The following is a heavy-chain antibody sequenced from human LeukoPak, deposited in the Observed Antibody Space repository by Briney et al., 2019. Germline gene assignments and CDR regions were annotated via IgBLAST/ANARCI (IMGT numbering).Heavy chain of an antibody. CDR1: GFTFSIYS. D-gene: IGHD3-22*01. CDR2: ISSSSSYI. Sequence: GGSLRLSCAASGFTFSIYSTNWVRQAPGKGLEWVSSISSSSSYIYYADSVKGRFTISRDNAKNSLYLQMNSLRAEDTAVYYCARDLEDRDSSGYYYLGGGYMDVWGKGTTVTVSS. V-gene: IGHV3-21*01. J-gene: IGHJ6*03. CDR3: ARDLEDRDSSGYYYLGGGYMDV.